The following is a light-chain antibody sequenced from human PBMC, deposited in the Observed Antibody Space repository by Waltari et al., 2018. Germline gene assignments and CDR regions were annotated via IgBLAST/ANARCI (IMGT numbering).Light chain of an antibody. CDR2: GAS. J-gene: IGKJ1*01. V-gene: IGKV3-20*01. Sequence: EIVLTQSPGTLSLSLGERATVSCRASQDVSRSLAWYQQKPGQAPRLLIYGASTRATGIPDRFSGSGSGTDFSLTISRLEPDDFAVYYCQHYMRLPVTFGQGTTVEI. CDR1: QDVSRS. CDR3: QHYMRLPVT.